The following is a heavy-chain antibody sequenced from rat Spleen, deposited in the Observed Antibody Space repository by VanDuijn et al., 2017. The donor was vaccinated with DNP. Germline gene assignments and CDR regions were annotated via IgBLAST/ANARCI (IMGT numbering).Heavy chain of an antibody. CDR1: GFTFSNFP. CDR3: ARHSSLGADYFDS. Sequence: EVQLVESGDGLVQPGRSMKLSCAASGFTFSNFPMAWVRQAPTKGLEWVATISTSGGNTYYRDSVKDRFSFSRDNAKSTLYLQMDSLRSEDTATYYCARHSSLGADYFDSWGQGVMVTVSS. D-gene: IGHD5-1*01. CDR2: ISTSGGNT. V-gene: IGHV5-46*01. J-gene: IGHJ2*01.